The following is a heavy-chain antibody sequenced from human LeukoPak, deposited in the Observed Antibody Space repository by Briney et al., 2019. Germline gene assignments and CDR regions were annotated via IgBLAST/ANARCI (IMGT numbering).Heavy chain of an antibody. V-gene: IGHV3-48*03. D-gene: IGHD3-3*01. CDR2: ISSSGSPI. CDR3: AREISPYDSRDGDY. CDR1: GFTFSGCE. J-gene: IGHJ4*02. Sequence: GGSLRLSCAASGFTFSGCEMNWVRQAPGKGLEWVSYISSSGSPIYYADSVKGRFTISRDNAKNSLYLQMNSLRAEDTAVYYCAREISPYDSRDGDYWGQGTLVTVSS.